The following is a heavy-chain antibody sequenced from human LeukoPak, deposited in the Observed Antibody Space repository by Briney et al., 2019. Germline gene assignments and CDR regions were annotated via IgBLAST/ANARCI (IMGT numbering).Heavy chain of an antibody. CDR2: INTNTGNP. J-gene: IGHJ3*02. D-gene: IGHD2-15*01. CDR1: GYTFTSYA. V-gene: IGHV7-4-1*02. Sequence: ASVKVSCKASGYTFTSYAMNWVRQAPGQGLEWMGWINTNTGNPTYAQGFTGRFVFSLATSVSTAYLQISSLKAEDTAVYYCARASDCSGGSCYRGFAFDIWGQGTMVTVSS. CDR3: ARASDCSGGSCYRGFAFDI.